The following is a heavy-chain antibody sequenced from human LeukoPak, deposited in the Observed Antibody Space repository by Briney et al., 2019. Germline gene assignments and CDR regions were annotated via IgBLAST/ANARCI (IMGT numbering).Heavy chain of an antibody. D-gene: IGHD3-16*01. CDR3: ARGGNGPFEY. CDR1: GFNLSSNY. Sequence: PGGSLLLSCAASGFNLSSNYMSWVRQAPGKGLEGVSIIYSGGSTYYADSVKGRFTISRDNSKNTLYLQMNSLRAEDTAVYHCARGGNGPFEYWGQGTLVTVSS. CDR2: IYSGGST. J-gene: IGHJ4*02. V-gene: IGHV3-53*01.